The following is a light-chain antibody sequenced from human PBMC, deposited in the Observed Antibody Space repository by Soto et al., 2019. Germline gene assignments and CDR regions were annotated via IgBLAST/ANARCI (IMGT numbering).Light chain of an antibody. J-gene: IGKJ4*01. CDR3: QQYGSSPT. Sequence: EIVLTQSPGTLSLSPGERATLSCRASQSISSSYFAWYQQKPGQAPRLLIYGASSRATGIPDRFSGSGSGTDSTLTISRLEPEEFAVYYCQQYGSSPTFGGGTKVEIK. CDR1: QSISSSY. CDR2: GAS. V-gene: IGKV3-20*01.